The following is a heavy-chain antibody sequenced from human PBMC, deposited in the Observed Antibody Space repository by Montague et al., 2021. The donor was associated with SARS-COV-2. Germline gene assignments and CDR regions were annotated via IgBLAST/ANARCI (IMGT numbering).Heavy chain of an antibody. CDR3: ARHPPGDSSSWHPDYYYGMDV. Sequence: SETLSLTCSVSGGSISSSSYYWGWIRQPPGKGLEWIGSIYYSGSTXYNPSLKSRVTISVDTSKNQFSLKLSSVTAADTAVYYCARHPPGDSSSWHPDYYYGMDVWGQGTTVTVSS. V-gene: IGHV4-39*01. D-gene: IGHD6-13*01. J-gene: IGHJ6*02. CDR1: GGSISSSSYY. CDR2: IYYSGST.